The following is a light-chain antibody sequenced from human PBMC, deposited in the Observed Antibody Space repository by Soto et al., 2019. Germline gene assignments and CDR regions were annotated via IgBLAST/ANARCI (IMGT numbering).Light chain of an antibody. J-gene: IGLJ1*01. CDR3: QSYDSSLSGSEV. CDR1: SSDVGGCDH. Sequence: QSVLTQPPSASGSPGQSVTIPCTGTSSDVGGCDHVSWYQQHPGKAPKLLIYGNGNRPSGVPDRFSGSKSGTSASLAITGLQAEDEADYYCQSYDSSLSGSEVFGTGTKVTVL. V-gene: IGLV2-8*01. CDR2: GNG.